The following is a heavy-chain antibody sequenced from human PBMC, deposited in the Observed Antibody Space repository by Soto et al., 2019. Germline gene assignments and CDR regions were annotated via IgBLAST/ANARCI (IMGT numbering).Heavy chain of an antibody. J-gene: IGHJ4*02. V-gene: IGHV4-31*03. CDR2: IFSIGIT. Sequence: QVQLQESGPGLVKPSQTLSLTCTVSGGSISSGGYYWSWIRQHPGKGLEWIGYIFSIGITSYNPSLKSRLTLSVDTAKNQFSPELSSVTAADTAVYYCASGVIHWGQGTLVTVSS. CDR1: GGSISSGGYY. CDR3: ASGVIH. D-gene: IGHD3-16*02.